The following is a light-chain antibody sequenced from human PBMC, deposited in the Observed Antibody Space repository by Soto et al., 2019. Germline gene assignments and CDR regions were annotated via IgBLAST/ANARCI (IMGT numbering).Light chain of an antibody. CDR3: SSYTSSSTLV. Sequence: QSALTQTASVSGSPGQSIAISCTGTSSDVGGYNYVSWYQQHPGKAPKLMIYDVSSRPSGVSDRFSGSKSGNTASLTISGLQVEDESDYYCSSYTSSSTLVFGGGTKLTVL. CDR1: SSDVGGYNY. V-gene: IGLV2-14*01. CDR2: DVS. J-gene: IGLJ2*01.